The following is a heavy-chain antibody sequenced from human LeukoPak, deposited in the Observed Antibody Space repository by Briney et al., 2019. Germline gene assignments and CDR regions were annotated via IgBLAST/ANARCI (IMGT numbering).Heavy chain of an antibody. CDR2: IWYDGSNK. CDR1: GFTFSSYG. J-gene: IGHJ6*02. Sequence: GGSLRLSCAASGFTFSSYGMHWVRQAPGKGLEWVAGIWYDGSNKYYADSVKGRFITSRDNSKNTLYLQMNSLRAEDTAVYYCARVGGLSSGWLTYYYYGMDVWGQGTTVTVSS. D-gene: IGHD6-19*01. CDR3: ARVGGLSSGWLTYYYYGMDV. V-gene: IGHV3-33*08.